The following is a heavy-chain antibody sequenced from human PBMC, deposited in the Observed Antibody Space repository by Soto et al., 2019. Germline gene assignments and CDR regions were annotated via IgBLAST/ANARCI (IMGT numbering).Heavy chain of an antibody. D-gene: IGHD3-22*01. CDR2: MSPNGNNQ. J-gene: IGHJ4*02. CDR3: ATGANFYYDTSRY. Sequence: PGGSLRLSCAASGFTFSSYGMHWVRQAPGKGLEWVAVMSPNGNNQYYADSVKGRFTISRDTSKSTLYLQMTSLRPDDTAVYYCATGANFYYDTSRYWGQGTLVTVYS. V-gene: IGHV3-30*03. CDR1: GFTFSSYG.